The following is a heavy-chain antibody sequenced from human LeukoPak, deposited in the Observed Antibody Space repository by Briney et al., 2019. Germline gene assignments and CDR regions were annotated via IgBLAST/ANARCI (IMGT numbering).Heavy chain of an antibody. CDR3: ARDRTVYYDSSGYPIRTFDY. J-gene: IGHJ4*02. Sequence: SETLSLTCTVSGGSISSYYWSWLRQPPGKGLEWIGYIYYSGSTNYNPSLKSRVTISVDTSKNQFSLKLSSVTAADTAVYYCARDRTVYYDSSGYPIRTFDYWGQGTLVTVSS. V-gene: IGHV4-59*01. CDR2: IYYSGST. CDR1: GGSISSYY. D-gene: IGHD3-22*01.